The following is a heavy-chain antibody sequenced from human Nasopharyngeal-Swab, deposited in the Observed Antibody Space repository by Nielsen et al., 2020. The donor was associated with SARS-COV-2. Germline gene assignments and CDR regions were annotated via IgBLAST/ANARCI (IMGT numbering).Heavy chain of an antibody. V-gene: IGHV3-21*04. Sequence: GESLKISCAASAFTFNTYTMTWVRQAPGKGLEWVSSISSGGNYRYYADSVKGRFTISRDNARSSVSLQMNSLRAEDTAVYYCARYDDYFDSSGYAYWGQGTLVTVSP. J-gene: IGHJ4*02. CDR2: ISSGGNYR. D-gene: IGHD3-22*01. CDR1: AFTFNTYT. CDR3: ARYDDYFDSSGYAY.